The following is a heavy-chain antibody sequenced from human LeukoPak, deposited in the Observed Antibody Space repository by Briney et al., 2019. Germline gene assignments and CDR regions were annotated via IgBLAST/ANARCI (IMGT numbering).Heavy chain of an antibody. J-gene: IGHJ4*02. CDR3: VRQGVPGLLYFDN. D-gene: IGHD2/OR15-2a*01. CDR1: GYSFTTYW. Sequence: GESLKISCKGSGYSFTTYWIGWVRQMPGKGLEWVAIIYPGDSDTRYNPSLQGQVTISADKSTTTAYLQWSSLKASDTAMYYCVRQGVPGLLYFDNWGQGTLVTVSS. CDR2: IYPGDSDT. V-gene: IGHV5-51*01.